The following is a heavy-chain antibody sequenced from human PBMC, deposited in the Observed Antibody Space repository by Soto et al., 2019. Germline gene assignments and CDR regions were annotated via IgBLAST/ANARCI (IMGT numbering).Heavy chain of an antibody. V-gene: IGHV1-18*01. CDR2: INVYNGNT. CDR3: ARGVGSGSYYNQYNWFDP. Sequence: QVQLVQSGGEVKKPGASVKVSCKASGYTFTNYGISWVRQAPGQGLEWMGWINVYNGNTKYAQKVQGRVTMTTDTXTXTXXMGLRSRRSDDTAVYYCARGVGSGSYYNQYNWFDPWGQGTLVTVSS. D-gene: IGHD3-10*01. CDR1: GYTFTNYG. J-gene: IGHJ5*02.